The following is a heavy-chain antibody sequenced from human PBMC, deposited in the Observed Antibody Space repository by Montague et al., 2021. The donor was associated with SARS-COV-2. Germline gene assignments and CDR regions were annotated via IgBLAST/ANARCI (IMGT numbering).Heavy chain of an antibody. Sequence: SETLSLTCTVSGGSISSSSYYWGWIRQPPGKGLEWIGSIYYSGSTYYNPSLKSRVTISADTSKNQFSLKPSSVTAADTAVYYCAILRWLRGWFDPWGQGTLVTVSS. CDR2: IYYSGST. V-gene: IGHV4-39*01. CDR1: GGSISSSSYY. D-gene: IGHD4-17*01. CDR3: AILRWLRGWFDP. J-gene: IGHJ5*02.